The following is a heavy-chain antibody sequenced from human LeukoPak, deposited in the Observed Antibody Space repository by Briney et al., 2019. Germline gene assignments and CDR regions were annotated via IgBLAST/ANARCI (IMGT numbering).Heavy chain of an antibody. D-gene: IGHD2-15*01. V-gene: IGHV3-30*04. CDR1: GFTFNSYA. CDR2: ISYDGSIN. CDR3: ARDRRYCSGGSCYFDYFFDY. Sequence: GTSLRLSCAASGFTFNSYAVHWVHQAPGKGLEWVAVISYDGSINFYAASVKGRFTISRDNSKNTLYLQMNSLRIDDTALYFCARDRRYCSGGSCYFDYFFDYWGQGTLVTVSS. J-gene: IGHJ4*02.